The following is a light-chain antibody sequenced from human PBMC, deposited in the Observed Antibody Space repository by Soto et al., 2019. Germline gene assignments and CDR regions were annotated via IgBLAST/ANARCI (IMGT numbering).Light chain of an antibody. CDR2: STS. V-gene: IGKV3-15*01. CDR1: QSVGRS. J-gene: IGKJ4*01. CDR3: QQYYYWPLT. Sequence: EVVMTQSPATVSVSPGEGATLSCRASQSVGRSLAWYKQKSGQAPRLLIYSTSTRATGIPARFSGSGSGTEFTLIISSLQAEDFAVYYCQQYYYWPLTFGGGTKVEIK.